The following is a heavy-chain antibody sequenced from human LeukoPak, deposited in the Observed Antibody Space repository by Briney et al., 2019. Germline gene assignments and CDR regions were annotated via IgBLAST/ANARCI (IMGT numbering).Heavy chain of an antibody. D-gene: IGHD3-22*01. V-gene: IGHV4-59*01. CDR2: IYYSGST. J-gene: IGHJ4*02. CDR1: GGSISSYY. CDR3: ASTYYYESPPPFDY. Sequence: RPSETLSLTCTVSGGSISSYYWRWIRQPPGKGLEWVGYIYYSGSTNYYPSLKSRVTISVDTSKNQFSLKLSSVTAADTAVYYCASTYYYESPPPFDYWGQGTLVTVSS.